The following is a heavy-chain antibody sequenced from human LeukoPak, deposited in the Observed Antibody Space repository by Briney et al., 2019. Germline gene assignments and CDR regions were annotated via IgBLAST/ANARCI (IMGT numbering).Heavy chain of an antibody. V-gene: IGHV4-59*01. Sequence: SETLSLTCTVSGGSISSYYWSWIRQPPGKGLEWIGYIYYSGSTNYNPSLKSRVTISVDTSKNQFSPKLSSVTAADTAVYYCARVRLVRGVNHYYYYGMDVWGQGTTVTVSS. D-gene: IGHD3-10*01. J-gene: IGHJ6*02. CDR2: IYYSGST. CDR3: ARVRLVRGVNHYYYYGMDV. CDR1: GGSISSYY.